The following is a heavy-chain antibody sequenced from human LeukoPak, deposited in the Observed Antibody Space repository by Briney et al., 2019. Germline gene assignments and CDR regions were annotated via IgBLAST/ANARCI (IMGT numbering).Heavy chain of an antibody. D-gene: IGHD2-2*01. Sequence: GASVKVSCKASGYTFTSYGISWVRQAPGQGLEWMGWISAYNGNTNYAQKLQGRVTMTTDTSTGTAYMELRSLRSDDTAVYYCAREYYCSSTSCTYYYYYGMDVWGQGTTVTVSS. CDR2: ISAYNGNT. CDR1: GYTFTSYG. J-gene: IGHJ6*02. CDR3: AREYYCSSTSCTYYYYYGMDV. V-gene: IGHV1-18*01.